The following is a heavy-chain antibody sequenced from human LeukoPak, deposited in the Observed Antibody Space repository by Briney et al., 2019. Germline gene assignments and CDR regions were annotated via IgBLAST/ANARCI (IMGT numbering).Heavy chain of an antibody. CDR3: AASSGSGNYAYYFDY. Sequence: GGSLRLSCAASGFSFSSRNMNWVRQAPGKGLEWVSYISASTSSIYYADPVKGRFTISRDIGKNSLYLQMNSLRAEDTAVYYCAASSGSGNYAYYFDYWGQGTLVTVSS. J-gene: IGHJ4*02. D-gene: IGHD3-22*01. V-gene: IGHV3-48*04. CDR2: ISASTSSI. CDR1: GFSFSSRN.